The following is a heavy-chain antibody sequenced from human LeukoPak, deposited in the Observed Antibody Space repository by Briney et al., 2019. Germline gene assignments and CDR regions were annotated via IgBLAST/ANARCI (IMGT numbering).Heavy chain of an antibody. V-gene: IGHV3-48*04. CDR1: GFSFSSYW. CDR3: ATEEEESGSFHY. Sequence: GGSLRLSCAASGFSFSSYWMSWVRQAPGKGLEWVSYISSSSSTIYYADSVRGRFTISRDNSKNSFYLQMNSLRTEDTALYYCATEEEESGSFHYWGQGTLVTVSS. J-gene: IGHJ4*02. D-gene: IGHD1-26*01. CDR2: ISSSSSTI.